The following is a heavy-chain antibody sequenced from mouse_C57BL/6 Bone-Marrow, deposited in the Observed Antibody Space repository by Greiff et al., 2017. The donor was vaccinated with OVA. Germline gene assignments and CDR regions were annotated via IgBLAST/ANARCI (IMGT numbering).Heavy chain of an antibody. J-gene: IGHJ2*01. CDR2: ISSGSSTI. D-gene: IGHD1-1*01. Sequence: EVHLVESGGGLVKPGGSLKLSCAASGFTFSDYGMHWVRQAPEKGLEWVAYISSGSSTIYYADTVKGRFPISRDNAKNTLFLQMTSLRSEDTAMYYCARGSTVVHFDYWGQGTTLTVSS. V-gene: IGHV5-17*01. CDR1: GFTFSDYG. CDR3: ARGSTVVHFDY.